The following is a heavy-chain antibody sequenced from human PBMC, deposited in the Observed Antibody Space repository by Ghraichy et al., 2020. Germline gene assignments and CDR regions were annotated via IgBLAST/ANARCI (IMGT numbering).Heavy chain of an antibody. V-gene: IGHV3-23*01. CDR3: ARDPRGDGYNYGLDY. CDR2: ISVSGGST. CDR1: GFTFSSSV. J-gene: IGHJ4*02. D-gene: IGHD5-24*01. Sequence: GGSPRLSCAASGFTFSSSVMSWVRQAPGKGLEWVSGISVSGGSTYSADSVKGRFTISRDNSKNTLYLQMKSLRADDTAVYYCARDPRGDGYNYGLDYWGQGTLVTVSS.